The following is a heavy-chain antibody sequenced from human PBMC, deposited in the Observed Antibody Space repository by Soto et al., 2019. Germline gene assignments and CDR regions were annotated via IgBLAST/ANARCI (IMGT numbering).Heavy chain of an antibody. CDR3: APIMNYYRYDRFDP. J-gene: IGHJ5*02. CDR1: GFSLTTRGVG. D-gene: IGHD3-10*01. CDR2: IYWDDDK. V-gene: IGHV2-5*02. Sequence: QITLKESGPTLVKPTQTLTLTCTFSGFSLTTRGVGVGWIRQPPGKALECLALIYWDDDKRYSPSLQSRLSIIKDNSKNQVVLTMTNVDPVDTCSSSCAPIMNYYRYDRFDPWGQGTLVSVSS.